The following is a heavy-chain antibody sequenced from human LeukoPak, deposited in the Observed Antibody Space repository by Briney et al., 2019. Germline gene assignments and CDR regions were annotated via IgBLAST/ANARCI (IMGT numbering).Heavy chain of an antibody. CDR2: ISGSGGST. D-gene: IGHD3-16*02. J-gene: IGHJ4*02. CDR3: ARLITFGGVIVNDY. Sequence: GGSLRLSCVASGFTFSSYAMSWVRQAPGKGLEWVSAISGSGGSTYYADSVKGRFTISRDNSKNTLYLQMNSLRAEDTAVYYCARLITFGGVIVNDYWGQGTLVTVSS. CDR1: GFTFSSYA. V-gene: IGHV3-23*01.